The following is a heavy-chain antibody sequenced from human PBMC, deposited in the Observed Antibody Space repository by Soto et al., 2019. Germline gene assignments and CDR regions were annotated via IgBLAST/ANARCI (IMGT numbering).Heavy chain of an antibody. D-gene: IGHD2-15*01. V-gene: IGHV3-66*01. J-gene: IGHJ4*02. CDR1: GFTVSSNY. CDR2: IYSGGST. Sequence: EVQLVESGGGLVQPGGSLRLSCAASGFTVSSNYMTWVRQAPGKGLEWVSVIYSGGSTYYADSVKGRFTISRDNSKNTLYLQMNSLRAEDTAVYYCASTSSEYYFDYWGQGTLVTVSS. CDR3: ASTSSEYYFDY.